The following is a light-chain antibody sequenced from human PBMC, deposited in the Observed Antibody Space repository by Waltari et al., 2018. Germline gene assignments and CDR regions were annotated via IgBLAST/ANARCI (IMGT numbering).Light chain of an antibody. J-gene: IGKJ4*01. Sequence: DIQMTQSPSSLSASVGDSVTISCRASQIVRTYLHWYQHQPGRAPRLVIYDASTLQRGVPSRFTGGGSGTRFTLTIRGLQPEDFATYYCQHSYGTPPTFGGGTRVEI. CDR3: QHSYGTPPT. V-gene: IGKV1-39*01. CDR2: DAS. CDR1: QIVRTY.